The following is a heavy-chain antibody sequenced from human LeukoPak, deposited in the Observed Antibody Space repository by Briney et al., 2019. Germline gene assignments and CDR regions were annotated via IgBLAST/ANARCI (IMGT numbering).Heavy chain of an antibody. CDR1: GFTFSNYA. J-gene: IGHJ4*02. V-gene: IGHV3-23*01. D-gene: IGHD2-15*01. CDR2: ITGSGGSA. CDR3: ASRYCSGGSCYNRYYFDY. Sequence: PGGSLRLSCAASGFTFSNYAMSWVRQTPGEGLEWVSAITGSGGSAYYAASVKARFTISRDNSKNTLYLQMNSLRAEDTAIYYCASRYCSGGSCYNRYYFDYWGQGTLVTVSS.